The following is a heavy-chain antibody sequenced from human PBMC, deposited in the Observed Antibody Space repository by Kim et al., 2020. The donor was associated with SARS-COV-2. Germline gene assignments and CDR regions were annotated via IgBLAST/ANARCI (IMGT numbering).Heavy chain of an antibody. J-gene: IGHJ4*02. CDR2: IWYDGSNK. CDR1: GFTFSSYA. Sequence: GGSLRLSCAASGFTFSSYAMHWVRQAPGKGLEWVAVIWYDGSNKYYADSVKGRFTISRDNSKNTLYLQMNSLRAEDTAVYYCAIGLSHYNWNDVSDPLDYWGQRTLVTVSS. V-gene: IGHV3-33*01. CDR3: AIGLSHYNWNDVSDPLDY. D-gene: IGHD1-20*01.